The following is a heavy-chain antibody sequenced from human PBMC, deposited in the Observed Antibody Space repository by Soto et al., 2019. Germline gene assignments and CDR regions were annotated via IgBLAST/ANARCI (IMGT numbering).Heavy chain of an antibody. CDR1: GYTFTIYG. Sequence: ASVKVACKASGYTFTIYGISWVLQAPGQGLEWMGWISAYNGNTNYAQKLQGRVTMTTDTSTSTAYMELRSLRSDDTAVYYCARFLSTVIPPRPDYWGQGTLVTVSS. V-gene: IGHV1-18*01. J-gene: IGHJ4*02. CDR2: ISAYNGNT. CDR3: ARFLSTVIPPRPDY. D-gene: IGHD3-22*01.